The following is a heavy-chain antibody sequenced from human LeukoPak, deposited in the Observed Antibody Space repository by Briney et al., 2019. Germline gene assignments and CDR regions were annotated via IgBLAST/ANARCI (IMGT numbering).Heavy chain of an antibody. V-gene: IGHV3-30-3*01. CDR2: ISYDGSNK. D-gene: IGHD6-13*01. CDR1: GFTFSSYA. J-gene: IGHJ1*01. CDR3: ARAELTYSSSWLEYFQH. Sequence: GGSLRLSCAASGFTFSSYAMHWVRQAPGKGLEWVAVISYDGSNKYYADSVRGRFTISRDNSKNTLYLQMNSLRAEDTAVYYCARAELTYSSSWLEYFQHWGQGTLVTVSS.